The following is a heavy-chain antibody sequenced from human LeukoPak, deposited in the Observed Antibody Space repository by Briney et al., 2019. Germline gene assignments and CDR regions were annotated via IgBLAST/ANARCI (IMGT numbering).Heavy chain of an antibody. CDR2: ISSSSSYI. V-gene: IGHV3-21*04. CDR1: GFTFSSYS. D-gene: IGHD3-3*01. J-gene: IGHJ4*02. Sequence: GGSLRLSCAASGFTFSSYSMNWVRQAPGKGLEWVSSISSSSSYIYYADSVKGRFTISRDNAKNSLYLQMNSLRAEDTAVYYCARVRDDFWSGYYNDFDYWGQGTLVTVSS. CDR3: ARVRDDFWSGYYNDFDY.